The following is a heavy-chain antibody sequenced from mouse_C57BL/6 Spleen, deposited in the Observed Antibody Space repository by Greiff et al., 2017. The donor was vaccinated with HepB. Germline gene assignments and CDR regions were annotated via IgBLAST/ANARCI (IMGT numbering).Heavy chain of an antibody. J-gene: IGHJ2*01. CDR1: GYTFTSYW. D-gene: IGHD1-1*01. CDR3: ASLRYFDY. V-gene: IGHV1-7*01. CDR2: INPGSGYT. Sequence: QVQLQQSGAELAKPGASVKLSCKASGYTFTSYWMHWVKQRPEQGLDWIGEINPGSGYTKYNQKFKDKATLPADKSSSTAYMQLSSLTYEDSAVYYCASLRYFDYWGQGTTLTVSA.